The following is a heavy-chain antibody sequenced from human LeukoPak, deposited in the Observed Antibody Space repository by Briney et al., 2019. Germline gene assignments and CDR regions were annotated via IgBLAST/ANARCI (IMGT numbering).Heavy chain of an antibody. CDR1: GGSISSSNW. Sequence: SGTLSLTCAVSGGSISSSNWWSWVRQPPGKGLEWIGEIYHSGSTNYNPSLKSRVTISVDKSKNQFSLKLSSVTAADTAVYYCARDSVATPYYYGMDVWGQGTTVTVSS. CDR2: IYHSGST. D-gene: IGHD5-12*01. V-gene: IGHV4-4*02. CDR3: ARDSVATPYYYGMDV. J-gene: IGHJ6*02.